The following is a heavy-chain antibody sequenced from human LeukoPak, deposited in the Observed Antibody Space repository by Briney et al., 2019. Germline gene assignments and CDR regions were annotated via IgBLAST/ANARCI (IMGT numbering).Heavy chain of an antibody. D-gene: IGHD1-26*01. V-gene: IGHV3-48*03. CDR2: ISSSGSTI. Sequence: QTGGSLRLSCAASGFTFSSYEMNWVRQAPGKGLEWVSYISSSGSTIYYADSVKGRFTISRDNAKNSLYLQMNSLRAEDTAVYYCARDGGVGAIPIDYWGQGTLVTVSS. CDR3: ARDGGVGAIPIDY. CDR1: GFTFSSYE. J-gene: IGHJ4*02.